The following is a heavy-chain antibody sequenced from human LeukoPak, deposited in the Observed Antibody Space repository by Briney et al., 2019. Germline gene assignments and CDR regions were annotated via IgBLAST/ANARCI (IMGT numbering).Heavy chain of an antibody. Sequence: PSETPSLICTVSGASISSYYWSWIRQPPGKGLEWIGYIYTSETTNYNPSLRSRVTISIDTSKNQFSLRLSSVTAADTAVYYCARHRSPSSLSYFDIWGQGTLVIVSS. D-gene: IGHD6-19*01. CDR1: GASISSYY. CDR3: ARHRSPSSLSYFDI. V-gene: IGHV4-4*09. J-gene: IGHJ4*02. CDR2: IYTSETT.